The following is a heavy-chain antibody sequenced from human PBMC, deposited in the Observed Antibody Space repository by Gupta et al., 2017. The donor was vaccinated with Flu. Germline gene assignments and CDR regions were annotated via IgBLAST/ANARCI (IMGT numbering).Heavy chain of an antibody. Sequence: EVQLVESGGGLVQPGGSLRLSCAASGFTFSSYWMHWVRQAPGKGLVWVSRINSDGSSTNYADSVKGRFTISRDNAKNTLYLQMNSLRAEDTAVYYCARGVRGGWYVDYWGQGTLVTVSS. V-gene: IGHV3-74*01. CDR3: ARGVRGGWYVDY. CDR2: INSDGSST. D-gene: IGHD3-10*01. CDR1: GFTFSSYW. J-gene: IGHJ4*02.